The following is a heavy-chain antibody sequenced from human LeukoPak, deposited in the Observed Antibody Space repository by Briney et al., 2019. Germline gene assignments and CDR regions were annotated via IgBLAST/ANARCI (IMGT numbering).Heavy chain of an antibody. D-gene: IGHD6-13*01. V-gene: IGHV1-2*02. CDR3: ARAQRSSWYGFDY. J-gene: IGHJ4*02. CDR2: INPNSGGT. CDR1: GYTFTGYY. Sequence: ASVKVYCQVSGYTFTGYYMHWVRQAPGRGLECMGWINPNSGGTNYAQKFQGRVTMTRDTSISTAYMELSRLRSDDTAVYYCARAQRSSWYGFDYWGQGTLVTVSS.